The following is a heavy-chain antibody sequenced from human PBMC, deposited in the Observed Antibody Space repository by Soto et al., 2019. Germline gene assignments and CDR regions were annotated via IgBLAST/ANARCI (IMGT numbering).Heavy chain of an antibody. CDR2: IDPSDFDS. CDR3: ARSFGASDYFDS. CDR1: GYSFTSYW. V-gene: IGHV5-10-1*01. Sequence: PGESLKISCQGSGYSFTSYWISWVHQMPGKGLEWMGRIDPSDFDSDYSPSFQGRVTISIDRSISTAYLQWSSLKASDTAMYYCARSFGASDYFDSWGQGTLVTVSS. J-gene: IGHJ4*02. D-gene: IGHD3-10*01.